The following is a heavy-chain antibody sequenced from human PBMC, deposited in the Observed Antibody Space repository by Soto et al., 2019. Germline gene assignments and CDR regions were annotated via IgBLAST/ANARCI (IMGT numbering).Heavy chain of an antibody. CDR3: ARDKGGGYNPSFRHYFDY. J-gene: IGHJ4*02. D-gene: IGHD3-16*01. CDR2: IYYSGSN. V-gene: IGHV4-30-4*01. CDR1: GGSISSGDYY. Sequence: QVQLQESGPGLVKPSQTLSLTCTVSGGSISSGDYYWSWIRQPPGKGLEWIGYIYYSGSNYYNPSLKSRVTISVDTSKNQFSLKLSSVTAADTAVYYCARDKGGGYNPSFRHYFDYWGQGTLVTVSS.